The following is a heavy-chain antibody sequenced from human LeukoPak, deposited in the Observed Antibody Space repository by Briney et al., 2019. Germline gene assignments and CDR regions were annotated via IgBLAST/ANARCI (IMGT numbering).Heavy chain of an antibody. CDR1: GYTFTSYA. Sequence: ASVNVSCKASGYTFTSYAMHWVRQAPGQRLEWMGWINAGNGNTKYSQKFQGRVTITRDTSASTAYMELSSLRSEDTAVYYCARGPPPYRWWLRYMFDYWGQGTLVTVSS. D-gene: IGHD5-12*01. CDR2: INAGNGNT. V-gene: IGHV1-3*01. J-gene: IGHJ4*02. CDR3: ARGPPPYRWWLRYMFDY.